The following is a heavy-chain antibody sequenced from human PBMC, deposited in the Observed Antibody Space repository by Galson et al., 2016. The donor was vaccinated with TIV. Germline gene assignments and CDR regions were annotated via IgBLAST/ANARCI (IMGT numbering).Heavy chain of an antibody. J-gene: IGHJ6*02. CDR2: IWSDGSNK. V-gene: IGHV3-33*01. D-gene: IGHD3-16*01. Sequence: SLRLSCAASGFTFSNNGMHWVRQAPGKGLEWVAIIWSDGSNKYYADSVKGRFTISRDNSKSTVYLQMDSLRVEDTAMNFCAREYYRRGLGWGGPRDYYFAMDVWGRGTTVTVSS. CDR1: GFTFSNNG. CDR3: AREYYRRGLGWGGPRDYYFAMDV.